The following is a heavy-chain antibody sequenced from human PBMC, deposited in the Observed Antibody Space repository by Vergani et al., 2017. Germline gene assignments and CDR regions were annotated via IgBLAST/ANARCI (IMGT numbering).Heavy chain of an antibody. CDR2: ISYDGSNK. J-gene: IGHJ4*02. CDR3: ARDWGAAMEANLFDY. Sequence: QVQLVESGGGVVQPGRSLRLSCAASGFTFSSYAMHWVRQAPGKGLEWVAVISYDGSNKYYADSVKGRFTISRDNSKNTLYLQMNSLRAEDTAVYYCARDWGAAMEANLFDYWGQGTLVTVSS. D-gene: IGHD5-18*01. V-gene: IGHV3-30*01. CDR1: GFTFSSYA.